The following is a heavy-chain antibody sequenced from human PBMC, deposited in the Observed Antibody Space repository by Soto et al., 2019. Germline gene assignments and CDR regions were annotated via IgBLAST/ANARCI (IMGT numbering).Heavy chain of an antibody. CDR1: GGSISSGGYY. V-gene: IGHV4-31*03. Sequence: QVQLQESGPGLVKPSQTLSLTCTVSGGSISSGGYYWSWIRQHPGKGLEWIGYIYYSGSTYYNPSLKRRVTISVDTSKNHFSLKLSSVTAADTAVYYCARDAEIFHRYGMDVWGQGTTVTVSS. CDR2: IYYSGST. J-gene: IGHJ6*02. CDR3: ARDAEIFHRYGMDV. D-gene: IGHD3-3*01.